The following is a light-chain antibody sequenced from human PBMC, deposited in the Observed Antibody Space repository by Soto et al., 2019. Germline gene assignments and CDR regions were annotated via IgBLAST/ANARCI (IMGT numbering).Light chain of an antibody. CDR3: QQYGTSPFS. CDR1: QTVSNNY. CDR2: GAS. J-gene: IGKJ3*01. Sequence: EIVLTQSPGTLSLSPGERATLSCRASQTVSNNYLAWYQQRPGQAPRLLIYGASSRATGIPDRFSGSGSGADFTLTISRLEPEDFAVYYCQQYGTSPFSFGPWTKVDIK. V-gene: IGKV3-20*01.